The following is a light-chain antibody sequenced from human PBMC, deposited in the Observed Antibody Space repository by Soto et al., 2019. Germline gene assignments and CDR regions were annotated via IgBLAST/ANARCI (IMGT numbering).Light chain of an antibody. Sequence: EIVLTQSPGTLSLTPGERATLSCRASQSVPRSYLAWYQQKPGQAPRLLIYGTSSRATGIPDRFSGSGSGTDFTLTISRLEPEDFAVFYCQQYGSSITFGQGTRLET. CDR1: QSVPRSY. V-gene: IGKV3-20*01. CDR2: GTS. J-gene: IGKJ5*01. CDR3: QQYGSSIT.